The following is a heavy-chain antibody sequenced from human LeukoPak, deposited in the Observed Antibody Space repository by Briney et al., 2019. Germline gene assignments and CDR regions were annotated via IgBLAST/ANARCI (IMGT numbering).Heavy chain of an antibody. CDR1: GFTVSSNY. J-gene: IGHJ5*02. Sequence: GGSLRLSCAASGFTVSSNYMSWVRQAPGKGLEWISVIYSGGSTYYTDSVKGRFTISRDNSKNTLYLQMNSLRAEDTAVYYCARALSINWFDPWGQGTLVTVSS. CDR3: ARALSINWFDP. V-gene: IGHV3-66*01. CDR2: IYSGGST. D-gene: IGHD2-21*01.